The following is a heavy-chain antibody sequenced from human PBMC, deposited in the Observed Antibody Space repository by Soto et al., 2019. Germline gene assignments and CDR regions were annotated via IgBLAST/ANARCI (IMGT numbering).Heavy chain of an antibody. CDR1: GYTFTGYY. CDR2: INPDNGVP. Sequence: ASVKVSCKASGYTFTGYYVNWARQAPGQGLEWMGWINPDNGVPNYAQKFQGRVTLSRDTSINTAYMELSRLTSDDTAMYYCARTDYLFSTLSYYFGYWRQGPLVTVSS. J-gene: IGHJ4*02. D-gene: IGHD3-16*01. V-gene: IGHV1-2*02. CDR3: ARTDYLFSTLSYYFGY.